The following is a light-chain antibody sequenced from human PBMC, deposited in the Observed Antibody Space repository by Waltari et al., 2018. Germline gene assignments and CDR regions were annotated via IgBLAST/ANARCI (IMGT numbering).Light chain of an antibody. Sequence: EIVMTQSPATLSVSTGERATLSCRASQPINNNLAWYQQRPGQGPRLLIFGASSRATGIPARFSGSGSGTEFTLTISSLQSEDFAVYYCQQYDNWPPATFGQGTKVEIK. CDR3: QQYDNWPPAT. CDR1: QPINNN. V-gene: IGKV3-15*01. CDR2: GAS. J-gene: IGKJ1*01.